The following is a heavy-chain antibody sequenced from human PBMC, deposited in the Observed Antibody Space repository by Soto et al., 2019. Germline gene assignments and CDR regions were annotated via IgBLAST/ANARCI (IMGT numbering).Heavy chain of an antibody. J-gene: IGHJ3*01. D-gene: IGHD6-19*01. Sequence: GASVKVSCKASGYTFTSYDINWVRQATGQGREWMGWMNPNSGNTGYAQKFQGRVTMTRNTAISTAYMELSSLRSEDTAVYYCARSRMGPAVAHDAFDLWGQGTMVTVSS. CDR1: GYTFTSYD. CDR2: MNPNSGNT. CDR3: ARSRMGPAVAHDAFDL. V-gene: IGHV1-8*01.